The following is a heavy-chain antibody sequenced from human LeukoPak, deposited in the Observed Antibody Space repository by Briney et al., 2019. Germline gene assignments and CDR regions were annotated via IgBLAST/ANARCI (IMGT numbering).Heavy chain of an antibody. Sequence: ASVKVSCKASGFIFTTYGFSWVRQAPGQGLEWMGWISAYNRKTKYPQILQDRITMTTDTSASTVYMELRSLTPDDAAVYYCARSYDFWSHYYYYYYMDVWGKGTTVTVSS. D-gene: IGHD3-3*01. CDR3: ARSYDFWSHYYYYYYMDV. CDR1: GFIFTTYG. J-gene: IGHJ6*03. V-gene: IGHV1-18*01. CDR2: ISAYNRKT.